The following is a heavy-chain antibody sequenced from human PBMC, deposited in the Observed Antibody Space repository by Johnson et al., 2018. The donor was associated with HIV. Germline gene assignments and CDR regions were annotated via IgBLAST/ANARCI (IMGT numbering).Heavy chain of an antibody. D-gene: IGHD3-10*01. CDR2: ICRHGGST. CDR3: VKVQDEWFRALGAFDI. Sequence: QMLLVESGGGLVQPGGSLRLSCAASGFTFSSYAMHWVRQAPGKGLAYVSAICRHGGSTYHADSVKGRFTISRDNSKNTLYLQMNTLRAEDTAVYYCVKVQDEWFRALGAFDIWGQGTMVTVSS. J-gene: IGHJ3*02. V-gene: IGHV3-64*04. CDR1: GFTFSSYA.